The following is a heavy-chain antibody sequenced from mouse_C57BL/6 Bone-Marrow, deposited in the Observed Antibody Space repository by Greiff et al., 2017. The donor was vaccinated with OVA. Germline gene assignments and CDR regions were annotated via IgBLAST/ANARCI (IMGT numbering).Heavy chain of an antibody. CDR2: IDPSDSYT. D-gene: IGHD2-3*01. V-gene: IGHV1-50*01. J-gene: IGHJ2*01. CDR3: ARAGYYYFDY. Sequence: QVHVKQPGAELVKPGASVKLSCKASGYTFTSYWMQWVKQRPGQGLEWIGEIDPSDSYTNYNQKFKGKATLTVDTSSSTAYMQLSSLTSEDSAVYYCARAGYYYFDYWGQGTTLTVSS. CDR1: GYTFTSYW.